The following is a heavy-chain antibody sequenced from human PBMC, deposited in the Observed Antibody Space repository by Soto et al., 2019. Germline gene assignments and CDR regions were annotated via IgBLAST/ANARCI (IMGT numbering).Heavy chain of an antibody. D-gene: IGHD3-9*01. V-gene: IGHV3-7*01. CDR2: IGPDGSAN. Sequence: EVQLVESGGDLVQPGGSLRLSCAASGFPFSLYLMSWVRQAPGKGLEWVANIGPDGSANYYMGSVKGRFTISRDNAKSSLYLQMDSLRVEDTAIYYCSRDICGRTTGCVNWGQGTQVIVSS. CDR1: GFPFSLYL. J-gene: IGHJ4*02. CDR3: SRDICGRTTGCVN.